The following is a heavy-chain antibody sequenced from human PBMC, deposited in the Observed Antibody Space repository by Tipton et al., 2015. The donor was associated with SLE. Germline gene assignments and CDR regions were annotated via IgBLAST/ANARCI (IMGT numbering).Heavy chain of an antibody. CDR3: AREFCPQRGEDYYYGMDV. D-gene: IGHD3-16*01. J-gene: IGHJ6*02. V-gene: IGHV1-69*13. Sequence: QLVQSGAEVKKPGSSVKVSCKASGGTFSSYAISWVRQAPGQGLEWMGRIIPIFGTANYAQKFQGRVTITADESTSTAYMELSSLRSEDTAVYYCAREFCPQRGEDYYYGMDVWGQGTTVTVSS. CDR2: IIPIFGTA. CDR1: GGTFSSYA.